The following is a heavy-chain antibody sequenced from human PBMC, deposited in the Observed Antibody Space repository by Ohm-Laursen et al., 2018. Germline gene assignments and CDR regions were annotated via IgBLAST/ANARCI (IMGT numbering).Heavy chain of an antibody. V-gene: IGHV2-70*04. D-gene: IGHD7-27*01. CDR3: VRGWGSPNKEFFFDD. J-gene: IGHJ4*02. Sequence: PTQTLTLTYTLSGFSLTTTGMRVGWIRQSPGKALECLARIDWDDRKFYSTSLKTRLTISRDTSKNQVALSMTTMDPVDTGTYYCVRGWGSPNKEFFFDDWGQGTLVTVSS. CDR2: IDWDDRK. CDR1: GFSLTTTGMR.